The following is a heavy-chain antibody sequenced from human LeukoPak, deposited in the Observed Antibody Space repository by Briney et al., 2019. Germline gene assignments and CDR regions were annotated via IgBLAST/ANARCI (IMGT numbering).Heavy chain of an antibody. CDR2: IYYSGST. CDR1: GGSISSYY. CDR3: ASLYGSGIYTTGNFDY. J-gene: IGHJ4*02. D-gene: IGHD3-10*01. V-gene: IGHV4-59*01. Sequence: SETLSLTCTVSGGSISSYYWSWIRQPPGKGLEWIGCIYYSGSTNYNPSLKSRVTISVDTSKNQFSLKLSSVTAADTAVYYCASLYGSGIYTTGNFDYWGQGTLVTVSS.